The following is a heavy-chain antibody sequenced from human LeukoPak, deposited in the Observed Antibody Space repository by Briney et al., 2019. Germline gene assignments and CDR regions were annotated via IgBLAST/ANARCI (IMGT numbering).Heavy chain of an antibody. V-gene: IGHV4-59*01. Sequence: PSQRLSLTCTVSGGSISSYYWSWIRQPPGKGLEWIGYIYYSGSTNYNPSLKSRVTISVDTSKNQFSLKLSSVTAADTAVYYCAREYSRGWLDYWGQGTLVTVSS. CDR2: IYYSGST. CDR3: AREYSRGWLDY. D-gene: IGHD6-19*01. CDR1: GGSISSYY. J-gene: IGHJ4*02.